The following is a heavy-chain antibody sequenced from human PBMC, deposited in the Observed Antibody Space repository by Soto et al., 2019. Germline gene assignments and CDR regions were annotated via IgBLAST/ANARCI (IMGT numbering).Heavy chain of an antibody. CDR2: IDHDGPT. Sequence: EVQLVESGGGLVQPGGSLRLSCAGSGFIFSNYWMHWVRQAPGKGLEGVSRIDHDGPTDYADSVRGRFTVSRDNAESTLYLPMNSLRPEDTAVYYCVRDSHGDYWGQGTMVTVSS. CDR1: GFIFSNYW. V-gene: IGHV3-74*01. J-gene: IGHJ4*02. CDR3: VRDSHGDY.